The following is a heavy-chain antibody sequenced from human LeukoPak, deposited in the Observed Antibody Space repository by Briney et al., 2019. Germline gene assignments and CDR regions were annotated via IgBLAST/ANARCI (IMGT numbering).Heavy chain of an antibody. CDR3: ARDLENYYDSSGPVFDY. CDR2: IIPIFDTA. V-gene: IGHV1-69*05. D-gene: IGHD3-22*01. CDR1: GGTFSSYA. J-gene: IGHJ4*02. Sequence: EASVKVSCKASGGTFSSYAITWVRQAPGQGLEWMGRIIPIFDTANYAQKFQGRVTITTDESTSTAYMELSSLRSEDTAVYYCARDLENYYDSSGPVFDYWGQGTLVTVSS.